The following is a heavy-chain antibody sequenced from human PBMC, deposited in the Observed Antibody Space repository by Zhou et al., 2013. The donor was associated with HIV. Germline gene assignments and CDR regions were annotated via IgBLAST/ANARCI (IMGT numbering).Heavy chain of an antibody. CDR2: FDPEGRET. D-gene: IGHD4-4*01. J-gene: IGHJ3*02. CDR3: AIDRVLQQRLENTLAI. Sequence: QVHLVQSGPELKKPGASVKVSCKVSGYTLTDLLIHWVRQAPGSGPEWLGRFDPEGRETTYSQKFQGRVTMTGDISADTAYFEATRLTPDDTAIYYCAIDRVLQQRLENTLAIWGQGTWVSGLF. V-gene: IGHV1-24*01. CDR1: GYTLTDLL.